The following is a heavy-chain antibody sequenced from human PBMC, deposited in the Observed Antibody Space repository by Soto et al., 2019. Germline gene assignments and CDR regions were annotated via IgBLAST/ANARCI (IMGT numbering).Heavy chain of an antibody. J-gene: IGHJ6*02. CDR2: IDPSDSQT. CDR3: ARQQVRYYYYGMDV. CDR1: GYSFAGYW. V-gene: IGHV5-10-1*01. Sequence: GESLKISCNGSGYSFAGYWITWVRQKPGKGLEWMGRIDPSDSQTYYSPSFRGHVTISATKSITTVFLQWSSLRASDTAMYYCARQQVRYYYYGMDVWGQGTTVTVSS. D-gene: IGHD4-4*01.